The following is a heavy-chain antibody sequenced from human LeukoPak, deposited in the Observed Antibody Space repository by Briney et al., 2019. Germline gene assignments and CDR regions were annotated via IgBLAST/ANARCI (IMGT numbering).Heavy chain of an antibody. CDR2: ISAYNGNT. V-gene: IGHV1-18*01. Sequence: GASVKVSCKASGYTFTSYGISWVRQAPGQGLEWMGWISAYNGNTNYTQKLQGRVTMTTDTSTSTAYIGLRSLRSDDTAVYYCAGVIRGVVGSWYVDYWGQGTLVTVSS. D-gene: IGHD6-13*01. J-gene: IGHJ4*02. CDR1: GYTFTSYG. CDR3: AGVIRGVVGSWYVDY.